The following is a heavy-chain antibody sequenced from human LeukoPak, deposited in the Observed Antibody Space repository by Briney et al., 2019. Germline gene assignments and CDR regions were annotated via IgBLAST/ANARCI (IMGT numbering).Heavy chain of an antibody. CDR2: INEDATTI. Sequence: QPWGSLRLSCAASGFAFSAYWMHWVRQAPGKGLEWVSRINEDATTISYADSVKGRFIISRDNSKKSLYLQMNNLRAEDTAVYYCVRDLVFVWTPGDDFDFWGQGTLVTVSS. J-gene: IGHJ4*02. D-gene: IGHD3-16*01. CDR3: VRDLVFVWTPGDDFDF. V-gene: IGHV3-74*01. CDR1: GFAFSAYW.